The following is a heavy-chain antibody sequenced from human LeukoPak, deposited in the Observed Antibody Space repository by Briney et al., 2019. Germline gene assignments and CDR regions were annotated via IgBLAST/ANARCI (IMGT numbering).Heavy chain of an antibody. V-gene: IGHV4-59*01. J-gene: IGHJ4*02. CDR1: GGSISSYY. CDR3: ARGGYYGSGSYYNFYY. D-gene: IGHD3-10*01. Sequence: PSGTLSLTCTVSGGSISSYYWSWIRQPPGKGLEWIGYIYYSGSTNYNPSLKSRVTISVDTSKNQFYMKLSSVTAADTAVYYCARGGYYGSGSYYNFYYWGQGTLVTVSS. CDR2: IYYSGST.